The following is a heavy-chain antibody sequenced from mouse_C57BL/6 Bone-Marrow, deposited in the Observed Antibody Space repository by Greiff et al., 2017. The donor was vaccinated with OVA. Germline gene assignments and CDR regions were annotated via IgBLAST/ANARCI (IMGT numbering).Heavy chain of an antibody. Sequence: QVQLVESGPGLVQPSQSLSITCTVSGFSLTSYGVHWVRQSPGKGLEWLGVIWSGGSTDYNAAFISRLSISKDNSKSQVFFKMNSLQADDTAIYYCARLYYGSSYELDYWGQGTTLTVSS. V-gene: IGHV2-2*01. CDR1: GFSLTSYG. D-gene: IGHD1-1*01. CDR3: ARLYYGSSYELDY. CDR2: IWSGGST. J-gene: IGHJ2*01.